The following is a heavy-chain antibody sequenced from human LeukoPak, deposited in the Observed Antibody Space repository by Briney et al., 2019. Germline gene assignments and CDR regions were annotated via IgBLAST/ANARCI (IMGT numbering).Heavy chain of an antibody. D-gene: IGHD3-10*01. CDR3: ARARGTSAIRGDY. CDR2: ISSSSSGT. V-gene: IGHV3-21*04. CDR1: GFTFSSYS. J-gene: IGHJ4*02. Sequence: GGSLRLSCAASGFTFSSYSMNWVRQAPGKGLEWVSSISSSSSGTYYADSVKGRFAISRDNANNSVFLQLDSLRTDDTATYYCARARGTSAIRGDYWGQGTRVLVSS.